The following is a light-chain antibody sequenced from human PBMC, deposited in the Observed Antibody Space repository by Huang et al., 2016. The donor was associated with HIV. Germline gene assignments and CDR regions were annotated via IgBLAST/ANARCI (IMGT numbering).Light chain of an antibody. CDR3: QQSYYFPRT. J-gene: IGKJ2*01. Sequence: DIQMTQSPSSPSASVGDRVTITCRASQRIDAYLNWYQCKPGRAPKLLIFATSDLQSGVPSRFSGSRSGTTFTLSISNLQPQDFATYFCQQSYYFPRTFGQGTKVEMK. V-gene: IGKV1-39*01. CDR1: QRIDAY. CDR2: ATS.